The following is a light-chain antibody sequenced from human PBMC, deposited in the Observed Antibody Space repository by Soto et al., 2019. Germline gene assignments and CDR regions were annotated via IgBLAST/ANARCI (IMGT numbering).Light chain of an antibody. Sequence: EIVLTQSPATLSLSRGERATLSCRASQSVSSYLAWYQQKPGQAPRLLIYGASNRATGIPDRFSGSGSGTDFTLTISRLEPEDFAVYYCQQYGSSGTFGQGTKV. CDR1: QSVSSY. V-gene: IGKV3-20*01. J-gene: IGKJ1*01. CDR3: QQYGSSGT. CDR2: GAS.